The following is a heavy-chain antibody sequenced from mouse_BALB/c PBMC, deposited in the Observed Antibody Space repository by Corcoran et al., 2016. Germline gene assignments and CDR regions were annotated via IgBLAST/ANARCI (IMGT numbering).Heavy chain of an antibody. CDR1: GYSIPSGYY. Sequence: DVQLQESGPGLVKPSQSLSLTCSVTGYSIPSGYYWNWIRQFPGNKLEWMGYISYDGSNNYNPSLKNRISITRDTSKNQFFLKLNSVTTEDTATYYCAREWDYFDYWGQGTTLTVSS. J-gene: IGHJ2*01. V-gene: IGHV3-6*02. CDR2: ISYDGSN. CDR3: AREWDYFDY.